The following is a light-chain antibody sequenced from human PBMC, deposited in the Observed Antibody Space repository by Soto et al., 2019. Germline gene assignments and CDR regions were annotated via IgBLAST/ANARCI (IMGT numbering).Light chain of an antibody. J-gene: IGLJ1*01. V-gene: IGLV2-14*02. Sequence: QSVLTQPASVSGSPGQSITISCTGSSSDVGGYKLVSWYQQHPGKGPNLLIYEDRKRPSGVSDRFSGSKSGNTASLTISGLQAEDEADYYCSSYAGSSNVFGTGTKLTVL. CDR1: SSDVGGYKL. CDR3: SSYAGSSNV. CDR2: EDR.